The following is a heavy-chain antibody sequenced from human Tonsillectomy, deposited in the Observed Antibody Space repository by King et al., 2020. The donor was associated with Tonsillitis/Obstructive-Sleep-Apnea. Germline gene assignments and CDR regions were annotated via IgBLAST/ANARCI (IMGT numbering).Heavy chain of an antibody. D-gene: IGHD2-15*01. J-gene: IGHJ4*02. V-gene: IGHV1-3*01. CDR1: GYTFTSYA. CDR3: ARRGVVAATPGKY. Sequence: HGQLVQSGAEVKKPGASVKVSCKASGYTFTSYAIHWVRQAPGQRLEWKGWINADNGNTEYSQKFQGRVTFTRDTAASTAYMELSSLRSEDKAVYYCARRGVVAATPGKYWGQGSLVTVSS. CDR2: INADNGNT.